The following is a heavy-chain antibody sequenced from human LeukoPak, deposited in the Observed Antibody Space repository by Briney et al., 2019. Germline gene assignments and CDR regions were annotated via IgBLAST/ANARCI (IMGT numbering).Heavy chain of an antibody. Sequence: PSETLSLTCTVSGGSISSYYWSWIRQPPGKGLEWIGYIYYSGSTNYNPSLKSRVTISVDTSKNQFSLKLSSVTAADTAVYYCARKGYCSGGSCYSLAFDIWGQGTMVTVSS. V-gene: IGHV4-59*01. CDR3: ARKGYCSGGSCYSLAFDI. CDR1: GGSISSYY. J-gene: IGHJ3*02. CDR2: IYYSGST. D-gene: IGHD2-15*01.